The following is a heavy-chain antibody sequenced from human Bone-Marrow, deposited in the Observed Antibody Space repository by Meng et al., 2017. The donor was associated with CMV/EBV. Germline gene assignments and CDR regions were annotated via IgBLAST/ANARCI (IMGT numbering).Heavy chain of an antibody. CDR1: GFTFSSYG. V-gene: IGHV3-33*06. Sequence: ASGFTFSSYGMHWVRQAPGKGLEWVAVIWYDGSNKYYADSVKGRFTISRDNSKNTLYLQMNSLRAEDTAVYYCAKGSSYYYYGMDVWGQGTTVTVSS. CDR3: AKGSSYYYYGMDV. CDR2: IWYDGSNK. D-gene: IGHD1-26*01. J-gene: IGHJ6*02.